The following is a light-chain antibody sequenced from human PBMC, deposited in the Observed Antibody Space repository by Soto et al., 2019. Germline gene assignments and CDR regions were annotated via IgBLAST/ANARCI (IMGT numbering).Light chain of an antibody. Sequence: VLTQPASWSGFPGQSSSISCTGTTIDVGSYSLVSWYQHHPGKAPQLMIYEASKRPSGVSNRFSGSKSGNTASLTISGLQAEDEADYYCYSYGGSYYVFGNGTKVTVL. CDR1: TIDVGSYSL. CDR2: EAS. J-gene: IGLJ1*01. V-gene: IGLV2-23*01. CDR3: YSYGGSYYV.